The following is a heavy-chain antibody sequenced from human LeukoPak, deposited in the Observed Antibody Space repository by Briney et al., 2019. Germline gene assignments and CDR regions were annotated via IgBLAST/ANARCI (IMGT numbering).Heavy chain of an antibody. CDR3: ARDAGATRRDAFDI. J-gene: IGHJ3*02. CDR2: IYHSGST. Sequence: SGTLSLTCAVSGYSISSGYYWGWIRQPPGKGLEWIGSIYHSGSTYYNPSLKSRVTISVDTSKNQFSLKLSSVTAADTAVYYCARDAGATRRDAFDIWGQGTMVTVSS. V-gene: IGHV4-38-2*02. D-gene: IGHD6-25*01. CDR1: GYSISSGYY.